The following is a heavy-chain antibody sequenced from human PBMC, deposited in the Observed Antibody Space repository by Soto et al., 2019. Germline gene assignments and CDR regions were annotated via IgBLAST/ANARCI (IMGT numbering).Heavy chain of an antibody. CDR2: IYWDDDT. CDR3: AHRVLRTVFGLVTTTAIYFDF. CDR1: GFSLTTSGVG. J-gene: IGHJ4*02. D-gene: IGHD3-3*01. Sequence: QITLNEAGPTQVKPRQTLTLTCTFSGFSLTTSGVGVGWIRQSPGKAPEWLALIYWDDDTRYRPSLKSRLTITNDTTKTQLVLTMADLDPADTTTYYCAHRVLRTVFGLVTTTAIYFDFWGQGTPVAVSS. V-gene: IGHV2-5*02.